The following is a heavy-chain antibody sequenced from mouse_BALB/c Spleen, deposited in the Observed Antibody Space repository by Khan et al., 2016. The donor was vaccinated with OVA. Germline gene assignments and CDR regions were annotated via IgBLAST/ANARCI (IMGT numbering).Heavy chain of an antibody. D-gene: IGHD1-1*01. CDR3: ARHGSTAGFAY. J-gene: IGHJ3*01. CDR1: GYSFSTYY. Sequence: VQLQQSGPELMRPGASVKISCKASGYSFSTYYIHWVTRSHGKTLEWIGYIDPFNGGSTYNQKFKGKATLTVDKSSSTAYMQLTSLTSEDSAVDYCARHGSTAGFAYWGQGTLVTVSA. CDR2: IDPFNGGS. V-gene: IGHV1S135*01.